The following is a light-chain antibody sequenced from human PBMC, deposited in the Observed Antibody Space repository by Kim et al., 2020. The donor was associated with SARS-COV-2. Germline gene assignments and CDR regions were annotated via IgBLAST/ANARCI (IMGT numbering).Light chain of an antibody. V-gene: IGKV1-9*01. Sequence: SVGDRVTITCRASQGISSYLAWYQQNPGKARKLLIYAASTLQRGVPSRFSGSGSGTDFTLTISSLQPEDFATYYCQQLNSYPPWTFGQGTKVDIK. CDR3: QQLNSYPPWT. CDR2: AAS. J-gene: IGKJ1*01. CDR1: QGISSY.